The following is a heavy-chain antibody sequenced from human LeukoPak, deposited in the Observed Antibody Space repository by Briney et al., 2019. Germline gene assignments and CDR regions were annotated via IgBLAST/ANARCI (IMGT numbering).Heavy chain of an antibody. J-gene: IGHJ4*02. CDR2: ISSSSSTI. CDR1: GFTFSSYS. Sequence: GGPLRLSCAASGFTFSSYSMNWVRQASGKWLEWVSYISSSSSTIYYADSVKGRFTISRDNAKNSLYLQMNSLRDEDTAVYYCARVAAAGRHFDYWGQGTLVTVSS. D-gene: IGHD6-13*01. CDR3: ARVAAAGRHFDY. V-gene: IGHV3-48*02.